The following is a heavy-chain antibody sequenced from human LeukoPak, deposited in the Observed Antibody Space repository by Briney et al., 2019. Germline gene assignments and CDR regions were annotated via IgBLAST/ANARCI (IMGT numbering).Heavy chain of an antibody. D-gene: IGHD3-22*01. CDR1: GFAFGGYA. CDR3: AKPHYPDQGGYYSGLYYFDY. J-gene: IGHJ4*02. Sequence: PGGSLRLSCAASGFAFGGYAMSWVRQAPGKGLEWVASVAGSGNFAYYAESVKGRFTISRDNSQSTVFLQGSGLRAEDTALYFCAKPHYPDQGGYYSGLYYFDYWGQGALVTVSS. V-gene: IGHV3-23*01. CDR2: VAGSGNFA.